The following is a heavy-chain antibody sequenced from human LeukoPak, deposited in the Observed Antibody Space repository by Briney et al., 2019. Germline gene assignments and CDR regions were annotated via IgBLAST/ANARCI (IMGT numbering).Heavy chain of an antibody. CDR1: GGSISSSSYY. J-gene: IGHJ5*02. CDR2: INHSGST. D-gene: IGHD2-21*02. V-gene: IGHV4-39*07. Sequence: SETLSLTCTVSGGSISSSSYYWGWIRQPPGKGLEWIGEINHSGSTNYNPSLKSRVTISVDTSKNQFSLKLSSVTAADTAVYYCARASAVVVTAKRKYNWFDPWGQGTLVTVSS. CDR3: ARASAVVVTAKRKYNWFDP.